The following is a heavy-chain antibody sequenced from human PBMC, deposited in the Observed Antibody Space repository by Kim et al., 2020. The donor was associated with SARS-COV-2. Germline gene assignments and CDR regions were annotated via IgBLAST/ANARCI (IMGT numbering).Heavy chain of an antibody. Sequence: NKYYADSVKGRFTISRDNSKNTLYLQMNSLRAEDTAVYYCARDSVEGVDYWGQGTLVTVSS. D-gene: IGHD2-15*01. CDR3: ARDSVEGVDY. CDR2: NK. V-gene: IGHV3-33*01. J-gene: IGHJ4*02.